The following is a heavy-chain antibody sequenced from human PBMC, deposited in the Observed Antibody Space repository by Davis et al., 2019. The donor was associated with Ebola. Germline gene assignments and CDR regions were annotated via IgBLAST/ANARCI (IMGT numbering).Heavy chain of an antibody. J-gene: IGHJ4*02. Sequence: ASVTVSCQASGYTFTSYGISWVRQAPGQGLEWMGWISAYNGNTNYAQKLQGRVTMTNDTSTSTAYMELRSLRSDDTAVYYCARDTSSSPFDYWGQGTLVTVSS. V-gene: IGHV1-18*01. CDR1: GYTFTSYG. CDR2: ISAYNGNT. D-gene: IGHD6-13*01. CDR3: ARDTSSSPFDY.